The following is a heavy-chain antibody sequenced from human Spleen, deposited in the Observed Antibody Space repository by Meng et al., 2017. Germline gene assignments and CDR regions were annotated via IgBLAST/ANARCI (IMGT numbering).Heavy chain of an antibody. CDR2: ISGSGATT. CDR1: GFTFNSYD. V-gene: IGHV3-23*01. Sequence: GGSLRLSCAASGFTFNSYDMTWVRQAPGRGLEWVAGISGSGATTYYADSVKGRFTISRDNSRNTLHLQMNSLRAEDTAVYYCAKDRIYLAAFFDYWGQGNLVNVAS. D-gene: IGHD3-3*02. CDR3: AKDRIYLAAFFDY. J-gene: IGHJ4*02.